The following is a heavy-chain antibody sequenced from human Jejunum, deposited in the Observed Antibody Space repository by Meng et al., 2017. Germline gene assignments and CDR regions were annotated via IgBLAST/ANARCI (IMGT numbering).Heavy chain of an antibody. CDR1: GFSFSTHE. CDR2: ITDSGAGL. CDR3: AREIVGDPGYFDY. J-gene: IGHJ4*01. D-gene: IGHD4-17*01. Sequence: GGFRRPSFEPSGFSFSTHEFNWARQAPGKGLEWVSHITDSGAGLYYADSVKGRFTVSRDNAKNSVYLQMSSLRAEDTAVYYCAREIVGDPGYFDYWGPGTLVTVSS. V-gene: IGHV3-48*03.